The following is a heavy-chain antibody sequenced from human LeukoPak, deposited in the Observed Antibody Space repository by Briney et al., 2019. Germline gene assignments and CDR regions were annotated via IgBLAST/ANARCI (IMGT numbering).Heavy chain of an antibody. Sequence: GGSLRLSCAASGFTFSSYGMHWVRQAPGKGLEWVAVLWYDGSNKYYADSVKGRFTISRDNSKNTLYLQMNSLRAEDTAVYYCAKSREAFDIWGQGTMVTASS. CDR3: AKSREAFDI. V-gene: IGHV3-33*06. D-gene: IGHD1-26*01. J-gene: IGHJ3*02. CDR1: GFTFSSYG. CDR2: LWYDGSNK.